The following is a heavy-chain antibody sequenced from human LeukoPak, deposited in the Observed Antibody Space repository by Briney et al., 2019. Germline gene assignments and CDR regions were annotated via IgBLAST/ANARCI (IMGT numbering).Heavy chain of an antibody. V-gene: IGHV4-34*01. CDR2: VNHSGTT. CDR3: ASRARWAFYMDV. D-gene: IGHD1-26*01. J-gene: IGHJ6*02. Sequence: SETLSLTCTVYGESLSGYYWTWVRQPPGKGLEWIGEVNHSGTTKDSPSLKSRVTISVDTSKNQFSLKLISVTAADTAVYYCASRARWAFYMDVWGQGTTVTVSS. CDR1: GESLSGYY.